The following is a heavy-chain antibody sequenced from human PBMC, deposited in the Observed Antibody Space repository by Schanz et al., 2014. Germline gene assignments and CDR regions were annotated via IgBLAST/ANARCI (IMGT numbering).Heavy chain of an antibody. J-gene: IGHJ4*02. Sequence: EVQLLESGGGFVQPGGSLRLSCVASGVTFSSYAMSWVRQASGKGLEWVSAISGSGASTYYADSVKGRFTISRDNSKNTLYLQMNSLRAEDTAVYYCAKDLISGWSGFDYWGQGTLVTVSS. CDR3: AKDLISGWSGFDY. D-gene: IGHD6-19*01. CDR1: GVTFSSYA. CDR2: ISGSGAST. V-gene: IGHV3-23*01.